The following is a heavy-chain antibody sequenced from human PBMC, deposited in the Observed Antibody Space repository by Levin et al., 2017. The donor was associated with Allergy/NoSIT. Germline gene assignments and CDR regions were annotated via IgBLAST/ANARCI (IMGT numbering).Heavy chain of an antibody. Sequence: SETLSLTCAVSGGSISSSNWWSWVRQPPGKGLEWIGEIYHSGSTNYNPSLKSRVTISVDKSKNQFSLKLSSVTAADTAVYYCARVSAIVGATPDAFDIWGQGTMVTVAS. CDR1: GGSISSSNW. J-gene: IGHJ3*02. CDR2: IYHSGST. V-gene: IGHV4-4*02. D-gene: IGHD1-26*01. CDR3: ARVSAIVGATPDAFDI.